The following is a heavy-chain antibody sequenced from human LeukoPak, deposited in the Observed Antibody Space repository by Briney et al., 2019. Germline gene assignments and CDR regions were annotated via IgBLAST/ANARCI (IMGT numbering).Heavy chain of an antibody. D-gene: IGHD6-19*01. CDR2: IYYSGST. J-gene: IGHJ5*02. V-gene: IGHV4-39*07. CDR1: GGSISSYY. CDR3: ARAVAVSEKFDL. Sequence: SETLSLTCTVSGGSISSYYWGWIRQPPGKGLDWIGTIYYSGSTYYNPSLKSRVTISVDTSKNQFSLKLTSVTAADTAVYYCARAVAVSEKFDLWGQGTQVTVSS.